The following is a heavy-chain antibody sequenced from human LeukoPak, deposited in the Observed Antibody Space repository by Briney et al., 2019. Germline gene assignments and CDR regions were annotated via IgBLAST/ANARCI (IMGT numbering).Heavy chain of an antibody. CDR1: GFTFSSYW. J-gene: IGHJ5*02. D-gene: IGHD3-22*01. Sequence: GGSLRLSCAASGFTFSSYWMSWVRQAPGKGLEWVANIKQDGSDKYYVDSAKGRFTISRDNAKNSLYLQMNSLRAEDTAVYYCARDNYYDSSGHYNGNWFDPWGQGTLVTVSS. CDR2: IKQDGSDK. V-gene: IGHV3-7*01. CDR3: ARDNYYDSSGHYNGNWFDP.